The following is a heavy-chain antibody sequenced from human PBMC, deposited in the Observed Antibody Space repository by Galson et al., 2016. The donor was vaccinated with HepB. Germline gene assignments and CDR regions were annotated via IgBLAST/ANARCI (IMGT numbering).Heavy chain of an antibody. D-gene: IGHD1-14*01. J-gene: IGHJ4*02. CDR1: GVSISSTRYY. Sequence: SETLSLTCSVSGVSISSTRYYWGWIRQTPGKGLEWPGSIFYSGKTYYNPSLKSRITISVDTSRNQFSLKLSSVTAADTAIYYCAKVNRVLADYWGQGTLVTVSS. CDR2: IFYSGKT. CDR3: AKVNRVLADY. V-gene: IGHV4-39*01.